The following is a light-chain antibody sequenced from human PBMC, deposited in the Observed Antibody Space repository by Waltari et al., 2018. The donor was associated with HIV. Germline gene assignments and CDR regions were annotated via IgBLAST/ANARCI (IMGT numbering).Light chain of an antibody. J-gene: IGKJ1*01. CDR1: QGSSSS. CDR3: QQLNNYPRT. Sequence: DIQLTQSPSFVSASIGDRVTVSCRASQGSSSSLAWYQQKPGKAPKLLIYSSSTLQSGVPSMFSGSGSGTEITLTSSGLQAEDFATYFCQQLNNYPRTFGQGTKVEV. CDR2: SSS. V-gene: IGKV1-9*01.